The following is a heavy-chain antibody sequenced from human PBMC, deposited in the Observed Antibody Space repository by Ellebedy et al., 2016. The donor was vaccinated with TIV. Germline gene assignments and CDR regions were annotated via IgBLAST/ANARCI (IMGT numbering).Heavy chain of an antibody. Sequence: GSLRLXXAVYGGSFSGYYWSWIRQPPGKGLEWIGEINHSGSTNYNPSLKSRVTISVDTSKNQFSLKLSSVTAADTAVYYCARRVEERSDAFDIWGQGTMVTVSS. CDR3: ARRVEERSDAFDI. CDR2: INHSGST. J-gene: IGHJ3*02. D-gene: IGHD1-1*01. V-gene: IGHV4-34*01. CDR1: GGSFSGYY.